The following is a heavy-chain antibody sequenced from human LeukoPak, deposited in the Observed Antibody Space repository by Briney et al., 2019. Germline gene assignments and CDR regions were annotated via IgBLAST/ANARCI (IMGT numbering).Heavy chain of an antibody. V-gene: IGHV4-34*01. CDR2: VNHSGST. Sequence: PSETLSLTCAVYGGSFSGYYWSWIRQPPGKGLEWIGEVNHSGSTNYNPSLKSRVTISVDTSKNQFSLKLSSVTAADTAVYYCARWGSWLQSVDYWGQGTLVTVSS. J-gene: IGHJ4*02. CDR1: GGSFSGYY. D-gene: IGHD5-24*01. CDR3: ARWGSWLQSVDY.